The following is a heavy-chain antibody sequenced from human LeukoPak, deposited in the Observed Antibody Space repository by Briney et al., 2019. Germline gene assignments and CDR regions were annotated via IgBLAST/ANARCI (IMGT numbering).Heavy chain of an antibody. V-gene: IGHV3-7*03. J-gene: IGHJ4*01. Sequence: PLGSLRLSCAAPGFTFSRHWMTWVRHAPGKGLEWVAKIKPDESAQVYVYSVRGRFTISKDNAKNSLYLQMNGLTIEDTAIYYCTKEEWFRFDYWGHVIPVTVAS. CDR3: TKEEWFRFDY. D-gene: IGHD2-8*01. CDR1: GFTFSRHW. CDR2: IKPDESAQ.